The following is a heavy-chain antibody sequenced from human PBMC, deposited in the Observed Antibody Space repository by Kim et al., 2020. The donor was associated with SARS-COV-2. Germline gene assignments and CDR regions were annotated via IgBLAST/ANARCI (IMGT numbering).Heavy chain of an antibody. Sequence: GGSLRLSCAASGFTFSSYAMSWVRQAPGKGLEWVSAISGSGGSTYYADSVKGRFTISRDNSQNTLYLQMNSLRAEDTAVYYCAKSMVRGVIIKYYFDYWGQGTLVTVSS. J-gene: IGHJ4*02. V-gene: IGHV3-23*01. CDR2: ISGSGGST. CDR1: GFTFSSYA. CDR3: AKSMVRGVIIKYYFDY. D-gene: IGHD3-10*01.